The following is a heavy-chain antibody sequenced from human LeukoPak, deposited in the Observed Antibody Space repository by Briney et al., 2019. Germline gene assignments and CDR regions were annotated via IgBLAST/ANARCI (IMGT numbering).Heavy chain of an antibody. CDR1: GGSFSGYY. V-gene: IGHV4-34*01. D-gene: IGHD3-22*01. CDR3: ARAGPPITMIVVVMVQFDY. Sequence: SETLSLTCAVYGGSFSGYYWSWIRQPPGKGLEWIGEINHSGSTNYNPSLKSRVTISVDTSKHQFSLKLSSVTAADTAVYYCARAGPPITMIVVVMVQFDYWGQGTLVTVSS. J-gene: IGHJ4*02. CDR2: INHSGST.